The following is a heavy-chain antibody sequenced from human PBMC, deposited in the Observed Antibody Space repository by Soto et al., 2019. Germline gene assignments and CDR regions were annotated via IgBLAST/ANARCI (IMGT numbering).Heavy chain of an antibody. V-gene: IGHV3-7*03. D-gene: IGHD2-2*03. CDR2: IKQDGGET. CDR1: GFSFTNHW. Sequence: EMQLEESGGGLVQPGGSRRLSCAASGFSFTNHWMSWVRQAPGKGLEWLANIKQDGGETYYLESVKGRFSISRDNAKDSVYLQMSGLRAEDTAVYYCARHGFHRDALDLWGQGTLVTVSS. CDR3: ARHGFHRDALDL. J-gene: IGHJ3*01.